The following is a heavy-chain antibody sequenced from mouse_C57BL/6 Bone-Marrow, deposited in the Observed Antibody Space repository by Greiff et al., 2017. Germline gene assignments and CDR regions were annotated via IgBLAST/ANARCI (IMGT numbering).Heavy chain of an antibody. V-gene: IGHV1-80*01. J-gene: IGHJ1*03. CDR1: GYAFSSYW. D-gene: IGHD1-1*01. CDR2: IYPGDGDT. CDR3: ARGATVVATDWYFDL. Sequence: VQLQQSGAELVKPGASVKISCKASGYAFSSYWMNWVKQRPGKGLEWIGQIYPGDGDTNYNGKFKGKATLTADKSSSTAYMQLSSLTSEDSAVYFCARGATVVATDWYFDLWGTGTTVTVSS.